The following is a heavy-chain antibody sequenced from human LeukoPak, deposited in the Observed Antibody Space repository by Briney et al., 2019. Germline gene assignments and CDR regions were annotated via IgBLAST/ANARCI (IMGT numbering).Heavy chain of an antibody. Sequence: PGGSLRLSCAASGFTFSNYAMSWVRQAPGKGLEWVSAISGGDGGTYYADSVKGRFTISRDSSKNTLFLHMNTLRAEDTAIYYCAKDRTVGASYWYFDLWGRGTLVTVSS. CDR3: AKDRTVGASYWYFDL. D-gene: IGHD1-26*01. CDR2: ISGGDGGT. CDR1: GFTFSNYA. V-gene: IGHV3-23*01. J-gene: IGHJ2*01.